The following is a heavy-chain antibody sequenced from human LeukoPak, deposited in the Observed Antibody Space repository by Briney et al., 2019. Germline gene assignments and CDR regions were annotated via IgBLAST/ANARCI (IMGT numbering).Heavy chain of an antibody. CDR2: IYSRGST. Sequence: PSETLSLTCTVSNGSFNSYYWSWFRQPPGKGLECIASIYSRGSTNYNPSLKNRVTISVDTSKNQFSLQLSSVTAADTAVYYCARLRYAGSYVDYWGQGTLVTVSS. CDR3: ARLRYAGSYVDY. V-gene: IGHV4-59*08. CDR1: NGSFNSYY. J-gene: IGHJ4*02. D-gene: IGHD1-26*01.